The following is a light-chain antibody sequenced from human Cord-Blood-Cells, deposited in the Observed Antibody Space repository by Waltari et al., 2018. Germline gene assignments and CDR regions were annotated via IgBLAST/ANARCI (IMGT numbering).Light chain of an antibody. V-gene: IGKV3-20*01. CDR2: GAS. Sequence: EIVLTQSPGTLSLSPGERATLSCRARQSVSSSYLAWYQQKPGQAPRLLIYGASSMATGIPDRFSGSESGTDFTLTISRLEPEDFAVYYCQQYGSSPFTFGPGTKVDIK. CDR1: QSVSSSY. J-gene: IGKJ3*01. CDR3: QQYGSSPFT.